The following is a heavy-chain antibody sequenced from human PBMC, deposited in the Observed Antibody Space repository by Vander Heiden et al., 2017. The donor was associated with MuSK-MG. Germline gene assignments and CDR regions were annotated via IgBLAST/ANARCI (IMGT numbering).Heavy chain of an antibody. J-gene: IGHJ6*02. Sequence: EVQLVESGGGLVQPGRSLRLSCAASGFTFDAYAMAGVRQAPGKGLEWVSGISWNSGSIGYADSVKGRFTISRDNAKNSLYMQMNSLRAEDMALYYCAKDTRGGYGWGGMDVWGQGTTVTVSS. D-gene: IGHD3-10*01. CDR1: GFTFDAYA. V-gene: IGHV3-9*03. CDR3: AKDTRGGYGWGGMDV. CDR2: ISWNSGSI.